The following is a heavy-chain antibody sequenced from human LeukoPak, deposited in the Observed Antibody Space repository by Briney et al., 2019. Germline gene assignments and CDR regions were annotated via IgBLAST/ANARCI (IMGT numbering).Heavy chain of an antibody. D-gene: IGHD3-10*01. CDR3: ARHVGDRNWFDP. Sequence: SETLSLTCTVSGGSISGYYWSWIRQPPGKGLEWIGYIYYSGSTNYNPSLKSRVTISVDTSKNQFSLKLSSVTAADTAVYYCARHVGDRNWFDPWGQGTLVTVSS. CDR1: GGSISGYY. CDR2: IYYSGST. J-gene: IGHJ5*02. V-gene: IGHV4-59*08.